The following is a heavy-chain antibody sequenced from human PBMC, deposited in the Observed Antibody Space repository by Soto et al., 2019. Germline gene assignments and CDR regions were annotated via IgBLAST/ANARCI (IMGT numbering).Heavy chain of an antibody. CDR1: GATFYRTSTA. D-gene: IGHD6-19*01. J-gene: IGHJ4*02. Sequence: TFSRTWALPGATFYRTSTAWIWIRQSPSRGLEWLGRTYYRSNWYTDYAVSVKSRITISPETSKNQFSLQLNSVTPEDTDVYYCARGAYYSGWVWGQGTLVTGSS. CDR2: TYYRSNWYT. V-gene: IGHV6-1*01. CDR3: ARGAYYSGWV.